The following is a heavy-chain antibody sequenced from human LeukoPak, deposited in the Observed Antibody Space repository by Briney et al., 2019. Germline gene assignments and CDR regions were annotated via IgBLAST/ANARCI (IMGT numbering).Heavy chain of an antibody. D-gene: IGHD3-10*02. CDR1: GFTFSTYG. J-gene: IGHJ6*04. Sequence: GGSLRLSCVASGFTFSTYGMCWVRQAPGKGLEWVSAITGSGDSTYYADSIKGRFTISRDNAKNSLYLQMNSLRAEDTAVYYCAELGITMIGGVWGKGTTVTISS. CDR2: ITGSGDST. V-gene: IGHV3-23*01. CDR3: AELGITMIGGV.